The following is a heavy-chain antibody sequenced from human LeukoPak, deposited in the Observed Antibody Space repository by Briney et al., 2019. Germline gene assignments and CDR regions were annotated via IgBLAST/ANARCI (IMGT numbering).Heavy chain of an antibody. CDR1: GFNFSSYS. D-gene: IGHD2-2*01. J-gene: IGHJ6*03. CDR3: ARDPICSSTSCPTDEHMDV. V-gene: IGHV3-21*01. CDR2: ISSSSSYI. Sequence: PGGSLRLSCAASGFNFSSYSINWVRQAPGKGLEWVSSISSSSSYIYYADSVKGRFTISRDNAKNSLYLQMNSLRAEDTAVYYCARDPICSSTSCPTDEHMDVWGKGTTVTVSS.